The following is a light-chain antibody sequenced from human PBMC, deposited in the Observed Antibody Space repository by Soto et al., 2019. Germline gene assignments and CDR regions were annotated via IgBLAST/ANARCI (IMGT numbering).Light chain of an antibody. J-gene: IGKJ1*01. CDR1: QRVSNH. CDR2: GAS. Sequence: ETVMTQSPVTLSVSPGDTATLSCRASQRVSNHFAWYQQKPGQAPRLLIYGASSKATGIPNRFSGSGSGTDFTLTINRLGPEDFAVYYCQQYGNSPQKVGQGTKVDIK. V-gene: IGKV3-20*01. CDR3: QQYGNSPQK.